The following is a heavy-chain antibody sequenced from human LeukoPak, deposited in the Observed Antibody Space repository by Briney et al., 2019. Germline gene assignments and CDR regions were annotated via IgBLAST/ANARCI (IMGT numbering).Heavy chain of an antibody. J-gene: IGHJ3*02. D-gene: IGHD2-2*01. CDR2: ISSSGSTI. CDR1: GFTFSDYY. Sequence: GGPLRLSCAASGFTFSDYYMSWIRQAPGKGLEWVSYISSSGSTIYYADSVKGRFTISRDNAKNSLYLQMNSLRAEDTAVYYCARARLGYCSSTSCYLDAFDIWGQGTMVTVSS. CDR3: ARARLGYCSSTSCYLDAFDI. V-gene: IGHV3-11*01.